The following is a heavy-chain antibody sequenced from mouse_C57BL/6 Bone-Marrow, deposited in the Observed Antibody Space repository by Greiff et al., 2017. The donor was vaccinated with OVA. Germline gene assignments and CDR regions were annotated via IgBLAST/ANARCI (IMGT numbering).Heavy chain of an antibody. CDR2: IYPGDGDT. CDR3: ARTVITTVVVPFDY. D-gene: IGHD1-1*01. V-gene: IGHV1-82*01. Sequence: QVQLKESGPELVKPGASVKISCKASGYAFSSSWMNWVKQRPGKGLEWIGRIYPGDGDTNYNGKFKGKATLTADKSSSTAYMQLSSLTSEDSAVYFCARTVITTVVVPFDYWGQGTTLTVSS. J-gene: IGHJ2*01. CDR1: GYAFSSSW.